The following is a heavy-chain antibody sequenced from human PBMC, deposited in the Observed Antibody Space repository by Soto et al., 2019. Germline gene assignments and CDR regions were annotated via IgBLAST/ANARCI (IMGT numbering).Heavy chain of an antibody. J-gene: IGHJ4*02. V-gene: IGHV1-18*01. CDR2: ISAHNGNT. CDR1: GYGFTTYG. Sequence: QVHLVQSGAEVKKPGASVKVSCKGSGYGFTTYGITWVRQAPGQGLEWMAWISAHNGNTNYAQKVQGRVTVTRDTSTSTAYMELRSLRYDDTAVYYCARVRYGDYLGQGALVTVSS. D-gene: IGHD1-1*01. CDR3: ARVRYGDY.